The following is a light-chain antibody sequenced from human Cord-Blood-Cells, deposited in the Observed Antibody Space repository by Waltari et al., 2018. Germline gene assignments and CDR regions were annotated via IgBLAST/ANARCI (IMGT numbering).Light chain of an antibody. J-gene: IGLJ2*01. Sequence: QSALTQPPSASGSPGPSLTISCPGTSSDAGAYNYVSWYQQHPGKAPKLMIYEVSKRPSGVPDRFSGSKSGNTASLTVSGLQAEDEADYYCSSYAGSNNLVFGGGTKLTVL. CDR2: EVS. V-gene: IGLV2-8*01. CDR1: SSDAGAYNY. CDR3: SSYAGSNNLV.